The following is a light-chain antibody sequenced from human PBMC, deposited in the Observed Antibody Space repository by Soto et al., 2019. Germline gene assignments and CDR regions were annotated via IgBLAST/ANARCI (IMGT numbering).Light chain of an antibody. CDR3: QQYNSDAWT. V-gene: IGKV1-5*03. CDR2: EAS. Sequence: DIQMTQSPSTLSASVGDRVTITCRASQGISSYLAWYQQKPGKAPNLLIYEASSLQTGVPSRFSGSGSGTEFTLTIGSLQPEDFASYYCQQYNSDAWTFGQGTKVDIK. CDR1: QGISSY. J-gene: IGKJ1*01.